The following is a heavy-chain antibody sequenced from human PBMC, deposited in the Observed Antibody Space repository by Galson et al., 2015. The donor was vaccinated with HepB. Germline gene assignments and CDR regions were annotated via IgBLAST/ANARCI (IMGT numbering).Heavy chain of an antibody. CDR1: GGSFSGYY. CDR3: ARVRRGGKIYCSSTSCYVGRAARPQYNGFDP. J-gene: IGHJ5*02. V-gene: IGHV4-34*01. D-gene: IGHD2-2*01. Sequence: SETLSLTCAVYGGSFSGYYWSWIRQPPGKGLEWIGEINHSGSTNYNPSLKSRVTISVDTSKNQFSLKLSSVTAADTAVYYCARVRRGGKIYCSSTSCYVGRAARPQYNGFDPWGQGTLVTVSS. CDR2: INHSGST.